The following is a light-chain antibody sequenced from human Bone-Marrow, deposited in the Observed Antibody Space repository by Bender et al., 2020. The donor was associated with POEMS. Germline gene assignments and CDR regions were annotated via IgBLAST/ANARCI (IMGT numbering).Light chain of an antibody. V-gene: IGLV2-14*03. J-gene: IGLJ1*01. Sequence: QSALTQPASVSGSPGQSVTISCSGTNNDVAAYNYVSWYRQDPGKAPQLLIYDSNRPPGVSHRCSGSKSGNTAALTISWLQDEDEDDYHCCSHANRSTTYVFGTGTKVTVL. CDR1: NNDVAAYNY. CDR3: CSHANRSTTYV. CDR2: DS.